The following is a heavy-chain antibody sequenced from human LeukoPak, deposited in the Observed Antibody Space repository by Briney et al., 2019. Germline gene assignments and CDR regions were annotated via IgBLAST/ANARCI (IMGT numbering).Heavy chain of an antibody. D-gene: IGHD3-10*01. CDR2: ISSSGSTI. Sequence: HPGGSLRLSCAASGFTFGSYEMNWVRQAPGKGLEWVSYISSSGSTIYYADSVKGRFTISRDNAKNSLYLQMNSLRAEDTAVYYCARDFLDYYGSGSQNAEFDYWGQGTLVTVSS. CDR1: GFTFGSYE. J-gene: IGHJ4*02. V-gene: IGHV3-48*03. CDR3: ARDFLDYYGSGSQNAEFDY.